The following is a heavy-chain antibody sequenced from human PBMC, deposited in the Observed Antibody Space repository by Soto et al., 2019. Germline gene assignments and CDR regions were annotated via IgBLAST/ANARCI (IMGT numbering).Heavy chain of an antibody. CDR2: ISWDGLAQ. Sequence: VQLVESGGGVVQPGRSLRLLCEASGFSFSRYGMHWVLQAPGMGLEWVAVISWDGLAQYYADSVKGRFTISRDNSQSTLYLQMNSLRTEDTAIYYCAKETIQVGGPNYFDYWGQGALVTVSS. CDR3: AKETIQVGGPNYFDY. V-gene: IGHV3-30*18. CDR1: GFSFSRYG. D-gene: IGHD1-1*01. J-gene: IGHJ4*02.